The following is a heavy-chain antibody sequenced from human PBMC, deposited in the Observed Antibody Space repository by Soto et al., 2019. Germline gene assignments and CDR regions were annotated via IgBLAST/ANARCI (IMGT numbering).Heavy chain of an antibody. CDR1: GYTFTRSG. D-gene: IGHD3-22*01. CDR3: AASPDPLYYYDSSGFPPY. J-gene: IGHJ4*02. V-gene: IGHV1-18*01. CDR2: ISTYNGDT. Sequence: ASVKVSCKASGYTFTRSGISWVRQAPGQGLEWMGWISTYNGDTNYAQTFQGRVTMTTDTSTSTVHMEVRSLRSEDTAVYYCAASPDPLYYYDSSGFPPYWGQGTLVTVSS.